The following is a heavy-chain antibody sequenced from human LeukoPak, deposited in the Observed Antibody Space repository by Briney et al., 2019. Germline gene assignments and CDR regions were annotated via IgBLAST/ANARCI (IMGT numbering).Heavy chain of an antibody. CDR3: ARGEAVTTGVDY. Sequence: SETLSLTCAVYGGSFSGYYWSWIRQPPGKGLEWIGEINHSGSTNYNPSLKSRVTISVDTSKNQFSLKLSSVPAADTAVYYCARGEAVTTGVDYWGQGTLVTVSS. CDR1: GGSFSGYY. D-gene: IGHD4-11*01. CDR2: INHSGST. J-gene: IGHJ4*02. V-gene: IGHV4-34*01.